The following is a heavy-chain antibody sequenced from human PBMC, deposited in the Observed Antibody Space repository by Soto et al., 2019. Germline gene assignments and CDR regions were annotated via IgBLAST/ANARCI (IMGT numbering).Heavy chain of an antibody. CDR1: GFTFSSYA. J-gene: IGHJ3*02. CDR2: ISTSGGST. Sequence: GGSLRLSCAASGFTFSSYAMSWVRQAPGKGLEWVSTISTSGGSTYYADSVKGRFTISRDNSKNTLYLQMNSLRAEDTAIYYCARDRDGFDSFDIWGQGTMVTVSS. CDR3: ARDRDGFDSFDI. V-gene: IGHV3-23*01.